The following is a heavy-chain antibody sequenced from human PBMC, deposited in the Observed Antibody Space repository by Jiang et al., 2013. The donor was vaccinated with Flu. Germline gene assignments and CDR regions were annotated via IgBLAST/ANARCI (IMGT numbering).Heavy chain of an antibody. J-gene: IGHJ5*02. Sequence: VQLLESGAEVKKPGESLKISCKGSGYSFASYWIGWVRQMPGKGLEWIGIIYPSDSDTRYSLSFQGQVTISADKSISTAYLQWSSLKASDTALYYCARQARSVTTIPEIFFDPWGQGTPGHRFL. CDR2: IYPSDSDT. CDR3: ARQARSVTTIPEIFFDP. CDR1: GYSFASYW. D-gene: IGHD2-21*02. V-gene: IGHV5-51*01.